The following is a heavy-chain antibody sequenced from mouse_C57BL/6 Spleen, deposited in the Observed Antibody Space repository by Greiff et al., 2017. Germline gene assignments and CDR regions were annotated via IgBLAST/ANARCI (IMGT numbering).Heavy chain of an antibody. V-gene: IGHV1-55*01. D-gene: IGHD1-1*01. Sequence: QVQLQQPGAELVKPGASVKMSCKASGYTFTSYWITWVKQRPGQGLEWIGDIYPGSGSTNYNEKFKSKATLTVDTASSTAYMQLSSLTSEDSAVXDCAREDYGSSWFAYWGQGTLVTVSA. CDR2: IYPGSGST. CDR1: GYTFTSYW. J-gene: IGHJ3*01. CDR3: AREDYGSSWFAY.